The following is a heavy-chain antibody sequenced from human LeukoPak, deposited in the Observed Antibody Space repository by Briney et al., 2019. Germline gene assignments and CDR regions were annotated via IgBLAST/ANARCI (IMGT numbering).Heavy chain of an antibody. J-gene: IGHJ4*02. Sequence: GGSLRLSCAASGFTVSSNYMSWVRQAPGKGLEWVSVIYSGGSTYYADSVKGRFTISRDNSKNTLYLQMNSLRAEDTAVYYCASALWGGYYFGYWGQGTLVTVSS. D-gene: IGHD2-21*01. CDR1: GFTVSSNY. CDR2: IYSGGST. V-gene: IGHV3-53*01. CDR3: ASALWGGYYFGY.